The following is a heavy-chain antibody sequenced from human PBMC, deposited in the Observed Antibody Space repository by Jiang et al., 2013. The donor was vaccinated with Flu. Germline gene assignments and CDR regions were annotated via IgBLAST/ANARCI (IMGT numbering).Heavy chain of an antibody. CDR2: IYPGDSDT. CDR3: ARLWAYYYGSGSYYNSTYYYYYGMDV. D-gene: IGHD3-10*01. Sequence: SLKISCKGSGYSFTSYWIGWVRQMPGKGLEWMGIIYPGDSDTRYSPSFQGQVTISADKSISTAYLQWSSLKASDTAMYYCARLWAYYYGSGSYYNSTYYYYYGMDVWGQGTTVTVSS. CDR1: GYSFTSYW. J-gene: IGHJ6*02. V-gene: IGHV5-51*01.